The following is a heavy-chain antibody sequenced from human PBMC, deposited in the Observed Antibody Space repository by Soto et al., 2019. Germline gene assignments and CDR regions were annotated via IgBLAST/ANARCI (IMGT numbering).Heavy chain of an antibody. CDR2: IRSKADGGAT. CDR1: GFTFTNAW. Sequence: EVQLVESGGGLVKPGGSLRLSCAASGFTFTNAWMSWVRQSPGKGLEWVGRIRSKADGGATEYAAPEEGRFTISRDMSKNTLYLTTNSQKSEATAGYFCASDGSEASAKVDYWGQGTLVIVSS. J-gene: IGHJ4*02. V-gene: IGHV3-15*01. D-gene: IGHD3-10*01. CDR3: ASDGSEASAKVDY.